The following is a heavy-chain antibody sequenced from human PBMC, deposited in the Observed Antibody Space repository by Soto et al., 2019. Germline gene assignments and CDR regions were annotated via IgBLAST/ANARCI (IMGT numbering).Heavy chain of an antibody. CDR3: ARGPRRPIAVAGKDDVYYFDY. Sequence: SETLSLTCAVYGGSFSGYYWSWSRQPPGKGLEWIGEINHSGSTNYNPSLKSRVTISVDTSKNQFSLKLSSVTAADTAVYYCARGPRRPIAVAGKDDVYYFDYWGQGTLVTVSS. CDR1: GGSFSGYY. CDR2: INHSGST. V-gene: IGHV4-34*01. D-gene: IGHD6-19*01. J-gene: IGHJ4*02.